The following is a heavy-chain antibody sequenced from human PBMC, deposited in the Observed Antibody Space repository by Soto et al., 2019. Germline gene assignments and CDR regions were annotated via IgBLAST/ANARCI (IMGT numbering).Heavy chain of an antibody. CDR2: IIPIFGTA. J-gene: IGHJ6*02. D-gene: IGHD2-15*01. V-gene: IGHV1-69*13. Sequence: ASVKVSCKASGGTFSSYAISWVRQAPGQGLEWMGGIIPIFGTANYAQKFQGRVTITADESTSTAYMELSSLRSEDTAVYYCARGGRLGYCSGGSCSAYYYYGMDVWGQGTTVTVSS. CDR1: GGTFSSYA. CDR3: ARGGRLGYCSGGSCSAYYYYGMDV.